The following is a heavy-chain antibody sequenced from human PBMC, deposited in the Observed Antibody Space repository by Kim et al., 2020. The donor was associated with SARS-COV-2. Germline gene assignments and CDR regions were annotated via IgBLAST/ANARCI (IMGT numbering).Heavy chain of an antibody. Sequence: GGSLRLSCAASGFTVSSNYMSWVRQAPGKGLEWVSVIYSGGSTYYADSVKGRFTISRDNSKNTLYLQMNSLRAEDTAVYYCARDPLYYDSSGGYWGQGTLVTVSS. CDR3: ARDPLYYDSSGGY. V-gene: IGHV3-66*01. CDR2: IYSGGST. D-gene: IGHD3-22*01. J-gene: IGHJ4*02. CDR1: GFTVSSNY.